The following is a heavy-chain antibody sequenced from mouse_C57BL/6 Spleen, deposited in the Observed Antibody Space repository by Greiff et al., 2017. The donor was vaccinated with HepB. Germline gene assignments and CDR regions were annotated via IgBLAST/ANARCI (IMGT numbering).Heavy chain of an antibody. Sequence: EVHLVESGGGLVKPGGSLKLSCAASGFTFSSYTMSWVRQTPEKRLEWVATISGGGGNTYYPDSVKGRFTISRDNAKNTLYLQMSSLRSEDTALYYCARHAGWPFAYWGQGTLVTVSA. J-gene: IGHJ3*01. V-gene: IGHV5-9*01. CDR2: ISGGGGNT. CDR1: GFTFSSYT. D-gene: IGHD2-3*01. CDR3: ARHAGWPFAY.